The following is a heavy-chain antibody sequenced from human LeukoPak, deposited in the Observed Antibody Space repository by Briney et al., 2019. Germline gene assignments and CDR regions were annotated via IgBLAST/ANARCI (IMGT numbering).Heavy chain of an antibody. CDR1: GLIFSSYG. CDR2: IAYDGSNK. J-gene: IGHJ4*02. V-gene: IGHV3-30*18. CDR3: AKGSSGSYYPPLDS. D-gene: IGHD1-26*01. Sequence: PGRSLRLSCAASGLIFSSYGMHWVRQAPGKGLEWVAVIAYDGSNKYYADSVKGRFTISRDNSKNTVYLQMSSLRGEDTAVYYCAKGSSGSYYPPLDSWGQGTLVTLSS.